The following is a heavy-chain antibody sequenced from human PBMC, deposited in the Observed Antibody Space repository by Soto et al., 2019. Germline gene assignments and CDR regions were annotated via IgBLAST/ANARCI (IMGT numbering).Heavy chain of an antibody. CDR1: GGSISSGGYS. CDR2: IYHSGST. Sequence: PSEILSLTCAVSGGSISSGGYSWSWIRQPPGKGLEWIGYIYHSGSTYYNPSLKSRVTISVDRSKNQFSLKVSSVTAADTAVYYCARVPDVWGQGTTVTVSS. V-gene: IGHV4-30-2*01. CDR3: ARVPDV. J-gene: IGHJ6*02.